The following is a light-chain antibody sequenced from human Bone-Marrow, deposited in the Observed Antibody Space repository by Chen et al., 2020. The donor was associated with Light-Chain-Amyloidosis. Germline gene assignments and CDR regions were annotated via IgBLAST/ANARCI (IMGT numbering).Light chain of an antibody. Sequence: SYVLTPPSSVSVAPGQTATIACGGNNIGSTSEHWYQQTPGPAPLLVVYDDSDRPAGIPGRLSGSNSGNTATLTISRVEAGDEADYYCQVWDRSSDRPVFGGGTKLTVL. J-gene: IGLJ3*02. V-gene: IGLV3-21*02. CDR3: QVWDRSSDRPV. CDR1: NIGSTS. CDR2: DDS.